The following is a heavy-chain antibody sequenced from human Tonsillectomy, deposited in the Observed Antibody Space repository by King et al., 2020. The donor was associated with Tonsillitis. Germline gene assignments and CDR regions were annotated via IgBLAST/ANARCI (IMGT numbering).Heavy chain of an antibody. CDR3: VKRVDTGVIFEY. D-gene: IGHD5-18*01. CDR2: ISSKGGTT. J-gene: IGHJ4*02. V-gene: IGHV3-64D*06. Sequence: VQLVESGGELVQPGGSLRLSCSVSGFTFSNYAMHWVRQAPGKGLEYVSAISSKGGTTYYANSVKGRFTISRDNSKNTLYLQMSSLRAEDTAVYYCVKRVDTGVIFEYWGQGTLVTVSS. CDR1: GFTFSNYA.